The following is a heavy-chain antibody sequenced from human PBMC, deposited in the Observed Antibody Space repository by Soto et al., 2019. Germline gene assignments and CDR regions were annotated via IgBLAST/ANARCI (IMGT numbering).Heavy chain of an antibody. CDR3: ARRDFDI. Sequence: QVQLVESGGGVVQPGRSLRLSCAASGFTFSSYGMHWVRQAPGKGLEWVAVISYDGSNKYYADSVKGRFTISRDNSKNTLYLQMNSLRAEDTAVYYCARRDFDIWGRGTLVTVSS. D-gene: IGHD1-1*01. V-gene: IGHV3-30*03. CDR1: GFTFSSYG. CDR2: ISYDGSNK. J-gene: IGHJ2*01.